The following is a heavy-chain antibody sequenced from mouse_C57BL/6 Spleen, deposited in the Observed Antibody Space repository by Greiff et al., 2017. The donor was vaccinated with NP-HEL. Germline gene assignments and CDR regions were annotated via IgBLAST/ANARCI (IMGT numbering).Heavy chain of an antibody. J-gene: IGHJ2*01. CDR3: ARRRDADFGY. Sequence: VQLQQSGPELVKPGASVKISCKASGYAFSSSWMNWVKQRPGKGLEWIGRIYPGDGDTNYNGKFKGQATLTADKSSSPTYMQLSSLTAEDAAVYVCARRRDADFGYWGQGTTLTVST. CDR1: GYAFSSSW. CDR2: IYPGDGDT. V-gene: IGHV1-82*01. D-gene: IGHD3-3*01.